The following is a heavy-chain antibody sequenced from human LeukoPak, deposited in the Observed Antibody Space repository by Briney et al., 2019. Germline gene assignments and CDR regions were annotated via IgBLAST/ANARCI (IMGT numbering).Heavy chain of an antibody. J-gene: IGHJ3*02. D-gene: IGHD5-12*01. Sequence: ASVKVSCKASGYTFTGYYMHWVRQAPGQGLEWMGWINPNSGGTNYAQKFQGRVTMTRDTSISTAYMELSRLRSDDTTVYYCARMDIVATIFGLHAFDIWGRGTMVTVSS. CDR2: INPNSGGT. CDR1: GYTFTGYY. V-gene: IGHV1-2*02. CDR3: ARMDIVATIFGLHAFDI.